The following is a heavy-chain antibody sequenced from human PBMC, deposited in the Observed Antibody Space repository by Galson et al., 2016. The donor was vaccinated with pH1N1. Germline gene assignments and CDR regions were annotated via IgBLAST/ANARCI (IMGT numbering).Heavy chain of an antibody. V-gene: IGHV1-46*01. J-gene: IGHJ4*02. CDR2: INPSGGNT. D-gene: IGHD3-16*01. CDR1: GYTFTSYF. Sequence: SVKVPCKASGYTFTSYFMYWVRQAPGQGLEWMGIINPSGGNTNYAQKLQGRLTMTRDTSTSTVYMDLSRLTSDDTAVYYCAKDRTVDYGQSPPFFEYWGQGTLVTVSS. CDR3: AKDRTVDYGQSPPFFEY.